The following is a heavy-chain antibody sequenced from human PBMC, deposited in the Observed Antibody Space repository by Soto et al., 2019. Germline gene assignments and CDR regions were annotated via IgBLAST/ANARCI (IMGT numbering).Heavy chain of an antibody. CDR2: IWYDGSNK. J-gene: IGHJ1*01. CDR1: GFTFSSHG. V-gene: IGHV3-33*01. Sequence: QVQLVESGGGVVQPGMSLRLSCTASGFTFSSHGMHWVRQAPDKGLEWVAVIWYDGSNKYYADSVKGRFTISRDNSNNMLYLEMNSLRVEDTAVYYCARWGNWKVAHNWGQGTLVTVS. D-gene: IGHD3-16*01. CDR3: ARWGNWKVAHN.